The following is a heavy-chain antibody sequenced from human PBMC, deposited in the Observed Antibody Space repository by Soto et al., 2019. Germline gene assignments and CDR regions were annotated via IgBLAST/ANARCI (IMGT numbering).Heavy chain of an antibody. Sequence: GGSLRLSCAASGFTFSSYSMNWVRQAPGKGLEWVSSISSSSSYIYYADSVKGRFTISRDNAKNSLYLQMNSLRAEDTAVYYCARDTIKILRYFDWLSAKVGYYFDYWGQGTLVTVSS. J-gene: IGHJ4*02. CDR2: ISSSSSYI. CDR3: ARDTIKILRYFDWLSAKVGYYFDY. V-gene: IGHV3-21*01. D-gene: IGHD3-9*01. CDR1: GFTFSSYS.